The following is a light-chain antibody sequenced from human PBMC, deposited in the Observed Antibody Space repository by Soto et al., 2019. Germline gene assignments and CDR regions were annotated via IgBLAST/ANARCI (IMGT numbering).Light chain of an antibody. V-gene: IGKV1-39*01. CDR3: QQSYSTPLWT. Sequence: DIQLTQSPSSLSASEGDRVTISCRASQSISSYLNWYQQKPGKAPKLLIYAASRLQSGVPARFSGSGSGTDFTLTISSLRPEDFATYYCQQSYSTPLWTFGQGTKVEV. CDR2: AAS. CDR1: QSISSY. J-gene: IGKJ1*01.